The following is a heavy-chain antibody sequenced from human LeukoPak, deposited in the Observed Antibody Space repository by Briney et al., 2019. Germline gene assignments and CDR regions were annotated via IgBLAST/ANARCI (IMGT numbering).Heavy chain of an antibody. J-gene: IGHJ4*02. Sequence: GGSLRLSCTASGFAFSGSAMQWVRQASGKGLEWVGRVRSKINNYATEYAASVKGRFTISRDDSKNTVFLQMNSLKAEDTAVYYCTRLRAERASGDYWGQGTLVTVSS. CDR1: GFAFSGSA. V-gene: IGHV3-73*01. D-gene: IGHD2-15*01. CDR2: VRSKINNYAT. CDR3: TRLRAERASGDY.